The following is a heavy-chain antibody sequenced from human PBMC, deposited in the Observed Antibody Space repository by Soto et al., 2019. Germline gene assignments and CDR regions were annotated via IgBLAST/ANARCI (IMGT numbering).Heavy chain of an antibody. V-gene: IGHV3-21*01. CDR3: ARWWLRDPWMY. CDR2: ISASSTYM. D-gene: IGHD2-15*01. J-gene: IGHJ4*02. Sequence: EVQLVESGGGLVKPGGSLRLSCAASGFIFSSYTMNWVRQAPGKGLEWVSSISASSTYMYYADSLKGRFTISRGNAYNSLYLQMNSLRAEDTAVYYCARWWLRDPWMYWRQGTLVTVSS. CDR1: GFIFSSYT.